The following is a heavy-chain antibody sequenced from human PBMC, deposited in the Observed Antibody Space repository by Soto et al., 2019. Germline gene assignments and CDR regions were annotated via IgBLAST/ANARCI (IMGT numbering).Heavy chain of an antibody. J-gene: IGHJ4*02. V-gene: IGHV1-69*01. CDR2: IIPSLGTA. D-gene: IGHD3-10*01. CDR1: GDTFSSYG. CDR3: ARVRRVYNGDPYYFNS. Sequence: QVQLVQSGAEVKKPGSSVKVSCKGSGDTFSSYGISWVRQAPGQGLEWMGGIIPSLGTANYARRFQARVRISADESPTTAYMDRGGLRPKATAVNYCARVRRVYNGDPYYFNSWGQGTL.